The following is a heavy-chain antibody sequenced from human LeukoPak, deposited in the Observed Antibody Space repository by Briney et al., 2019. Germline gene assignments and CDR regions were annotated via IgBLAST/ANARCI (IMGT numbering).Heavy chain of an antibody. CDR2: IYYSGST. V-gene: IGHV4-31*03. Sequence: TLSLTCTVSGGSISSGAYYWSWIRRHPGRGLEWIGFIYYSGSTYYNPSLKSRVTISVDTSKNQFSLKVSSVTAADTAVYYCARGPDRDYGDYAFNDYWGQGTLVTVSS. J-gene: IGHJ4*02. D-gene: IGHD4-17*01. CDR3: ARGPDRDYGDYAFNDY. CDR1: GGSISSGAYY.